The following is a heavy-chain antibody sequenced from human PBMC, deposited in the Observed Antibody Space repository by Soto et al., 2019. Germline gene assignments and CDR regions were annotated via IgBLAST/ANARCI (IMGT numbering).Heavy chain of an antibody. CDR3: AREYPGHDQYDFRPEYCFDP. D-gene: IGHD3-3*01. CDR1: GGTFSSYA. Sequence: QVQLVQTGAEVKKPGSSVKVSCKASGGTFSSYAIRWVRHAPGQGLEWMGGIIPIFGTANYAQKFQGSVTITADESTSTAYMELSSLRSEDTAVYYCAREYPGHDQYDFRPEYCFDPWGQGTLVTVSS. CDR2: IIPIFGTA. V-gene: IGHV1-69*01. J-gene: IGHJ5*02.